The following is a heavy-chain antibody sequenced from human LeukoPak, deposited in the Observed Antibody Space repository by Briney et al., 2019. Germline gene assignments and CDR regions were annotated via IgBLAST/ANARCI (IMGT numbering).Heavy chain of an antibody. CDR1: GYTFTGYY. J-gene: IGHJ6*03. Sequence: GASVKVSCKASGYTFTGYYMHWVRQAPGQGLEWMGWINPNSGGTNYAQKFQGRVTMTRDTSISTAYMELSRLRSDDTAVYYCARAPRYCSGGSCYYYYYYMDGWGKGTTVTVSS. CDR2: INPNSGGT. D-gene: IGHD2-15*01. CDR3: ARAPRYCSGGSCYYYYYYMDG. V-gene: IGHV1-2*02.